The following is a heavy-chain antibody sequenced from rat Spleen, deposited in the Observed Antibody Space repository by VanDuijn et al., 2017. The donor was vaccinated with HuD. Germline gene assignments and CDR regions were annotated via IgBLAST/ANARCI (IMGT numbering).Heavy chain of an antibody. J-gene: IGHJ2*01. V-gene: IGHV5-31*01. CDR1: GFTFNNYW. CDR3: TREDWAFDY. Sequence: EVQLVESGGGLVQPGRSLKLSCVASGFTFNNYWMTWIRQAPGKGLEWVASISKPGGNTYYPDSVKGRFTISSDNAKSTLYLQMNSLRSEDTATYYCTREDWAFDYWGQGVMVTVSS. D-gene: IGHD5-1*01. CDR2: ISKPGGNT.